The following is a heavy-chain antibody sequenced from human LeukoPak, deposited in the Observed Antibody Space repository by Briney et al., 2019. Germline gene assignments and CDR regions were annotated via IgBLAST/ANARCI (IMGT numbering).Heavy chain of an antibody. V-gene: IGHV1-2*02. D-gene: IGHD1-26*01. CDR1: GYTFTGYY. Sequence: ASVKVSCKASGYTFTGYYMNWVRQAPGQGLEWMGWINPNSGGTNYAQKFQGRVTMTRDTSISTAYMELSRLRSDDTAMYYCARGWSGSYYSHYYYMDVWGKGTTVTVSS. CDR3: ARGWSGSYYSHYYYMDV. J-gene: IGHJ6*03. CDR2: INPNSGGT.